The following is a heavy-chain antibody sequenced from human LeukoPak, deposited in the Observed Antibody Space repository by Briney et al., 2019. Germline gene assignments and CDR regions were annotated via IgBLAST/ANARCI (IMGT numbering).Heavy chain of an antibody. Sequence: PSETLSLTCTVSGGSISSSSYSWGWIRQPPGKGLEWIGSIYYSGSTYYNPSLKSRVTISVDTSKNQFSLKLSSVTAADTAVYYCARRVIAVAATDYWGQGTLVTVSS. J-gene: IGHJ4*02. CDR1: GGSISSSSYS. D-gene: IGHD6-19*01. CDR2: IYYSGST. V-gene: IGHV4-39*01. CDR3: ARRVIAVAATDY.